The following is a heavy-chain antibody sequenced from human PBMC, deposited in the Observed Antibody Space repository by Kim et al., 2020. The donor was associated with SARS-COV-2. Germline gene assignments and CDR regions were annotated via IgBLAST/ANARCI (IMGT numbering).Heavy chain of an antibody. V-gene: IGHV1-46*01. D-gene: IGHD3-3*01. CDR3: ARDAFFGLGWFDP. J-gene: IGHJ5*02. Sequence: YAQKFQGRVTMTRDTSTSTVYMELSSLRSEDTAVYYCARDAFFGLGWFDPWGQGTLVTVSS.